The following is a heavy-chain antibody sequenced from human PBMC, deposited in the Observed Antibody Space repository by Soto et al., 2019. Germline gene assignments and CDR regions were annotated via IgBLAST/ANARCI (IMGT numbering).Heavy chain of an antibody. CDR3: ARVLAVGLVDY. D-gene: IGHD6-19*01. Sequence: QVQLVQSGAEVKKPGASVKVSCKASGYTFTSYGISWVRQAPRQGLEWMGWISAYNGNTKYAQKLQGRVTMTTDTSTRTAYMEVRSLGSDDAAVYYCARVLAVGLVDYWGQGTLVTVSS. V-gene: IGHV1-18*01. CDR2: ISAYNGNT. CDR1: GYTFTSYG. J-gene: IGHJ4*02.